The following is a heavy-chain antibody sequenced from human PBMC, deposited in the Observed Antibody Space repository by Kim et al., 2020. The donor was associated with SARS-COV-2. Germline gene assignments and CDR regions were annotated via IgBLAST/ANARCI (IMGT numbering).Heavy chain of an antibody. Sequence: ASVKVSCKASGYTFTSYGISWVRQAPGQGLEWMGWISAYNGNTNYAQKLQGRVTMTTDTSTSTAYMELRSLRSDDTAVYYCARGSYYDILTGYYSIYGMDVWGQGTTVTVSS. CDR3: ARGSYYDILTGYYSIYGMDV. D-gene: IGHD3-9*01. CDR1: GYTFTSYG. J-gene: IGHJ6*02. V-gene: IGHV1-18*01. CDR2: ISAYNGNT.